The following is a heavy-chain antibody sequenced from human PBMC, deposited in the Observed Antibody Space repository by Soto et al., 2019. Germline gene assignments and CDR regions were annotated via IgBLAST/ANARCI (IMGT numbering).Heavy chain of an antibody. V-gene: IGHV4-38-2*01. CDR3: ARASCGNSGWGHGSDP. D-gene: IGHD1-26*01. Sequence: PSEPLTLTCAVSGYSFSSGYYWGWIRPPRERGLEWIGSISHSGTTYYTPPLKSRVTTSTDTPKTQLSLKLTTVTAAATAGDNFARASCGNSGWGHGSDPWGQGTLVTVSS. J-gene: IGHJ5*02. CDR1: GYSFSSGYY. CDR2: ISHSGTT.